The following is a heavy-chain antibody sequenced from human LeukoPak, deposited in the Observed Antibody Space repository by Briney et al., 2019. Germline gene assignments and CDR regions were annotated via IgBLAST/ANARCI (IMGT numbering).Heavy chain of an antibody. CDR1: GFTFSSYG. V-gene: IGHV3-30*18. D-gene: IGHD6-13*01. CDR3: AKDSSIAAADYYFDY. J-gene: IGHJ4*02. Sequence: GRSLRLSCAASGFTFSSYGMHWVRQAPGKGLEWVAVISYDGSNKYYADSVKGRFTISRDNSKNTLYLQMNSLRAEDTALYYCAKDSSIAAADYYFDYWGQGTLVTVSS. CDR2: ISYDGSNK.